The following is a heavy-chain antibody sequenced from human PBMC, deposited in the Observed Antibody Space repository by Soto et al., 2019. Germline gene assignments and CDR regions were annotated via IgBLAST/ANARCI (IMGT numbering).Heavy chain of an antibody. CDR1: GFTFSSYG. Sequence: VQLVESGGGLVQPGGSLRLSCAASGFTFSSYGMHWVRQAPGKGLEWVAIISYDGSNKYYADSVKGRFTISRDNSKNTLYLQMNSLRAEDTAVHYCARGASSSWTVFDPWGQGTLVTVSS. CDR3: ARGASSSWTVFDP. V-gene: IGHV3-30*03. D-gene: IGHD6-13*01. CDR2: ISYDGSNK. J-gene: IGHJ5*02.